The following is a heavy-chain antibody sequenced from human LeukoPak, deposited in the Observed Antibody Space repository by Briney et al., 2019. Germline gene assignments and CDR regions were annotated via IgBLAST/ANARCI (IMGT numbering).Heavy chain of an antibody. D-gene: IGHD1-26*01. J-gene: IGHJ4*02. Sequence: QPGRSLRLSCAASGFTFSSYAMHWVRQAPGKGLEWVAVISYDGSNKYYADSVKGRFTISRDNSKNTLYLQMNSLRAEDTAVYYCARGGSYYEWDYWGQGTLVTVSS. V-gene: IGHV3-30-3*01. CDR3: ARGGSYYEWDY. CDR1: GFTFSSYA. CDR2: ISYDGSNK.